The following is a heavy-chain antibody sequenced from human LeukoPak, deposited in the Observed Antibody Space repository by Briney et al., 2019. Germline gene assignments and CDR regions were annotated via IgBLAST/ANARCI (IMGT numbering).Heavy chain of an antibody. CDR2: MYYSGNT. CDR1: GDSVRTSNSY. V-gene: IGHV4-39*01. CDR3: ARHPHYYFDNTAR. D-gene: IGHD3-22*01. Sequence: SETLSLICTVSGDSVRTSNSYWGWIRQPPGKGLEWIGSMYYSGNTYYNPSLKSRVAISVDTSKNQLSLRLSSVTAADTAVYYCARHPHYYFDNTARWGQGTLVTVSS. J-gene: IGHJ4*02.